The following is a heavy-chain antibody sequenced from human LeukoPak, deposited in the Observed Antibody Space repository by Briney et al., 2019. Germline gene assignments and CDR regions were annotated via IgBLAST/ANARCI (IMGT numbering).Heavy chain of an antibody. CDR3: AKYYYDSSGYYDAAPLDS. D-gene: IGHD3-22*01. V-gene: IGHV3-30*02. CDR1: GFTFSSYA. CDR2: TRFDGSNK. J-gene: IGHJ4*02. Sequence: GGSLRLSCAASGFTFSSYAMHWVRQAPGKGLEWVAFTRFDGSNKYYVDSVKGRFTISRENSKNTLYLQMIGLRAEDTAVYFCAKYYYDSSGYYDAAPLDSWGQGTLVTVFS.